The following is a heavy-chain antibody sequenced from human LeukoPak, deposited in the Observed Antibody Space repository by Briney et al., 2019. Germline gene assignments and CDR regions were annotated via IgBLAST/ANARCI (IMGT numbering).Heavy chain of an antibody. CDR3: ARGSSGYFN. CDR2: INHSGST. CDR1: GGSFSGYY. Sequence: SETLSLTCAVYGGSFSGYYWSWIRQPPGKGLEWIGEINHSGSTNYNPSLKSRVTISVDASKNQFSLKLSSVTAADTAVYYCARGSSGYFNWGQGTLVTVSS. J-gene: IGHJ4*02. V-gene: IGHV4-34*01. D-gene: IGHD3-22*01.